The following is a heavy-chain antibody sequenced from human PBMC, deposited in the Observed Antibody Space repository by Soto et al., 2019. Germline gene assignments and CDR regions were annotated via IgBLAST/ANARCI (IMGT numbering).Heavy chain of an antibody. CDR1: GFTFSSYA. V-gene: IGHV3-23*01. D-gene: IGHD3-22*01. J-gene: IGHJ4*02. CDR2: ISGSGGST. Sequence: PGGSLRLSCAASGFTFSSYAMGWVRQAPGKGLEWVSAISGSGGSTYYADSVKGRFTISRDNSKNTLYLQMNSLRAEDTAVYYCAAANYYDSSGYYRGFDYWGQGTLVTVSS. CDR3: AAANYYDSSGYYRGFDY.